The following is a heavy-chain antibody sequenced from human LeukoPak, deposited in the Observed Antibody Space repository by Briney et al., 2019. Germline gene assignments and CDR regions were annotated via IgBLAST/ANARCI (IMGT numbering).Heavy chain of an antibody. Sequence: GASVKVSCKVSGYTLTKLSMHWVRQAPGKGLEWMGGFDPEDGETIYAQKFQGRVTMTEDTSTDTAYMELSSLRSEDTAVYYCATLSYYYDSSGPTSDYWGQGTLVTVSS. J-gene: IGHJ4*02. CDR2: FDPEDGET. CDR1: GYTLTKLS. D-gene: IGHD3-22*01. CDR3: ATLSYYYDSSGPTSDY. V-gene: IGHV1-24*01.